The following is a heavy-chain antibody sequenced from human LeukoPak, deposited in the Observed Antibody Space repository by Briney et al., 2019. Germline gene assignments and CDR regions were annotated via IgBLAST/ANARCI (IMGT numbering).Heavy chain of an antibody. J-gene: IGHJ4*02. CDR2: LSASGGLT. D-gene: IGHD2-21*02. Sequence: PGGSLRLSCAASGFTFSSYAMSWVRQAPGKGLEWVSGLSASGGLTYYADSVKGRFSISRDNSKNTLYLQVNGLRTEDTAVYYCAKDRLLNCRGDCYIFDYWGQGTVVTVSS. V-gene: IGHV3-23*01. CDR1: GFTFSSYA. CDR3: AKDRLLNCRGDCYIFDY.